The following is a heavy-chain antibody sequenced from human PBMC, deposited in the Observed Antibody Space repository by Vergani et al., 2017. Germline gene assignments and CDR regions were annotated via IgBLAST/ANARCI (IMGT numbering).Heavy chain of an antibody. D-gene: IGHD2-15*01. Sequence: QVQLQQWGAELLKPSETLTLTCAVYGGSFSGYYWSWIRQPPGKGLEWIGEINHSGSTNYNPSLKSRVTISVDTSKNHCALRLSAVTAADTTIYYCARSQDGRFDPWGQGTLVTVSS. CDR3: ARSQDGRFDP. J-gene: IGHJ5*02. V-gene: IGHV4-34*01. CDR2: INHSGST. CDR1: GGSFSGYY.